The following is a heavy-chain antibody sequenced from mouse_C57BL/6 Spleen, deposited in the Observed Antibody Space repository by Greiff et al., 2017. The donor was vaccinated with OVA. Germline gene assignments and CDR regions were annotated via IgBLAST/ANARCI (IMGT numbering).Heavy chain of an antibody. J-gene: IGHJ4*01. CDR1: GYTFTSYW. Sequence: QVRLQQPGAELVRPGSSVKLSCKASGYTFTSYWMDWVKQRPGQGLEWIGNIYPSDSETHYNQKFKDKATLTVDKSSSTAYMQLSSLTSEDSAVYYCATVDSDQDYWRQGTSVTVSS. CDR2: IYPSDSET. CDR3: ATVDSDQDY. D-gene: IGHD1-1*01. V-gene: IGHV1-61*01.